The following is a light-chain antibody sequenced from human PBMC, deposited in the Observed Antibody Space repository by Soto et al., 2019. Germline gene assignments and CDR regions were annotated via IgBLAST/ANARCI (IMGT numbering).Light chain of an antibody. J-gene: IGKJ3*01. V-gene: IGKV1-17*02. CDR2: TAS. CDR3: LQHNSFPMT. Sequence: DIQMTHAPSSLSASVGDRVTITCRASQGIKSALGWYQQKPGKAPKRLIYTASSLQSGVQSRFSGRGSGTEFTLTISNLQPEDCAIYYWLQHNSFPMTFGPGTRVDI. CDR1: QGIKSA.